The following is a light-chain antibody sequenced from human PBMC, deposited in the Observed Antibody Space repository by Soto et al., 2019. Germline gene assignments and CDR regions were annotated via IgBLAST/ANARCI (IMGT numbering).Light chain of an antibody. V-gene: IGLV2-11*01. CDR3: CSYAGSYDYV. CDR1: SSDVGGYNY. Sequence: QSVLTQPRSVSGSPGQSVTISCTGTSSDVGGYNYVSWYQQHPGKAPKLMIYDVSKRPSGVPDSFSGSKSGNTASLTISGLQAEDEADYYCCSYAGSYDYVFGTGTKVTVL. CDR2: DVS. J-gene: IGLJ1*01.